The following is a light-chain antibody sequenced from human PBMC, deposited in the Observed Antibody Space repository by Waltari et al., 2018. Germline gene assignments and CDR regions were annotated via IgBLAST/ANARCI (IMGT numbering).Light chain of an antibody. V-gene: IGKV3-15*01. CDR3: QKYVVGPVT. CDR2: GAS. CDR1: QRVSGH. Sequence: ETVMTHYPGTLSVSPGEKATLSCRAGQRVSGHLAWYQHNPAQAPRLLMYGASTRATGTPVRFRGSGAGTEFTHTMSSLKSEDFAVYFCQKYVVGPVTSGGGTKVEIK. J-gene: IGKJ4*01.